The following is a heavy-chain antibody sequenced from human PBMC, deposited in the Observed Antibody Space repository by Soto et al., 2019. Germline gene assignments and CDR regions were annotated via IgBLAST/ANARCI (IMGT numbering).Heavy chain of an antibody. D-gene: IGHD2-15*01. V-gene: IGHV4-34*01. CDR2: INHSGST. CDR3: ARGRVVVAATPSGFRYFAL. Sequence: QVQLQQWGAGLLKPSETLSLTCAVYGGSFSGYYWSWIRQPPGKGLEWIGEINHSGSTNYNPSLKRRVTISVDTSKNQFSLKLSSVTAADTAVYYCARGRVVVAATPSGFRYFALWGRGTLVTVSS. J-gene: IGHJ2*01. CDR1: GGSFSGYY.